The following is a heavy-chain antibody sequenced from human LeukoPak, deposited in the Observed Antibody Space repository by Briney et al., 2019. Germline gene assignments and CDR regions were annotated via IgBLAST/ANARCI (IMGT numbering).Heavy chain of an antibody. CDR3: AREILYWGGLDY. V-gene: IGHV3-30*02. J-gene: IGHJ4*02. CDR1: GFTFSNAW. Sequence: GGSLRLSCAASGFTFSNAWMSWVRQAPGKGLEWVAFIRYDGSNKYYADSVKGRFTISRDNSKNTLYLQMNSLRAEDTAVYYCAREILYWGGLDYWGQGTLVTVSS. D-gene: IGHD2-8*02. CDR2: IRYDGSNK.